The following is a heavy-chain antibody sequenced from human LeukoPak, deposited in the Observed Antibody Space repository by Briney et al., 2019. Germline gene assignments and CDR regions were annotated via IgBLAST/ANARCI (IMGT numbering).Heavy chain of an antibody. V-gene: IGHV3-7*01. J-gene: IGHJ4*02. CDR1: GFTFSGHW. Sequence: GGSLRLSCAASGFTFSGHWMSWVRQAPGKGLEWVVNINQGGSDKYYVDSVKGRFTISRDNANNLLYLQMNSLRGEDTAVYYCTRDRSRAEDDWGQGTLVTVSS. CDR3: TRDRSRAEDD. D-gene: IGHD1-14*01. CDR2: INQGGSDK.